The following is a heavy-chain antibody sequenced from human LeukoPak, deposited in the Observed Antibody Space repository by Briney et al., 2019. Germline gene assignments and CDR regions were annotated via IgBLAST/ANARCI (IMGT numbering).Heavy chain of an antibody. V-gene: IGHV1-18*01. Sequence: ASVKVSCKASGYTSTSYGISWVRQAPGQGLEWMGWISAYNGNTNYAQKLQGRVTMTTDTSTSTAYMELRSLRSDDTAVYYCAMYYYDSSGYYFDYWGQGTLVTVSS. J-gene: IGHJ4*02. CDR3: AMYYYDSSGYYFDY. D-gene: IGHD3-22*01. CDR2: ISAYNGNT. CDR1: GYTSTSYG.